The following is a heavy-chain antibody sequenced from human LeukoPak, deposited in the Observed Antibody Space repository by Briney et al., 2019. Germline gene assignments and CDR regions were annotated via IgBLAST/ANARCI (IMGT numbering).Heavy chain of an antibody. CDR2: IYYSGST. CDR1: GGSISSYY. CDR3: ARVAGRLLWFGELRWFDP. J-gene: IGHJ5*02. V-gene: IGHV4-59*12. Sequence: SETLSLTCTVSGGSISSYYWSWIRQPPGKGLEWIGYIYYSGSTYYNPSLKSRVTISVDTSKNQFSLKLSSVTAADTAVYYCARVAGRLLWFGELRWFDPWGQGTLVTVSS. D-gene: IGHD3-10*01.